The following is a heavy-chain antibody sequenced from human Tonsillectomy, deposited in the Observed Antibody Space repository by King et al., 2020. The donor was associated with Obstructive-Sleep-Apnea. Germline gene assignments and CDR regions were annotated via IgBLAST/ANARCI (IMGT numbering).Heavy chain of an antibody. CDR3: ARHDGSGWYGRPNDY. CDR1: GGSISSYY. J-gene: IGHJ4*02. V-gene: IGHV4-59*08. CDR2: IYYSGST. D-gene: IGHD6-19*01. Sequence: QLQESGPGLVKPSETLSLTCTVSGGSISSYYWSWIRQPPGKGLEWIGYIYYSGSTNYNPSLKSRGTISVDTSKNQFSLKLSSVTAADTAVYYCARHDGSGWYGRPNDYWGQGTLVTVSS.